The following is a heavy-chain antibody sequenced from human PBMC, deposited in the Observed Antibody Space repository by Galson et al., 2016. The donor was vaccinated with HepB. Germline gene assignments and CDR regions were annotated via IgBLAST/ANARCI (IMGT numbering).Heavy chain of an antibody. V-gene: IGHV4-61*02. D-gene: IGHD6-6*01. CDR1: GGSINSGSYF. CDR3: ARGVAARQDYFYGMDV. Sequence: TLSLTCTVSGGSINSGSYFWTWVRQRAGKGLEWIGRVSASGSTNYNPSLKSRVTVSIDTSKNQFSLRLTSVTAADTAVYYCARGVAARQDYFYGMDVWGKGTTVTVSS. J-gene: IGHJ6*04. CDR2: VSASGST.